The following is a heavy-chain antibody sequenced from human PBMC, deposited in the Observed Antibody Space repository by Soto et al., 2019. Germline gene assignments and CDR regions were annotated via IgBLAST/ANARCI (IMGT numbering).Heavy chain of an antibody. J-gene: IGHJ3*02. CDR3: ARGGEDDAFHI. D-gene: IGHD3-16*01. V-gene: IGHV1-69*02. CDR1: GGTFSSYT. CDR2: ITPIVGMA. Sequence: QVQLVQSGAEVKKPGSSVKVSCKASGGTFSSYTISWVRQAPGQGLEWMGRITPIVGMANYAQKFQGRVTITADKSTSPAYMELSSLRSEDTAVYYCARGGEDDAFHIWAQGTMVTVSS.